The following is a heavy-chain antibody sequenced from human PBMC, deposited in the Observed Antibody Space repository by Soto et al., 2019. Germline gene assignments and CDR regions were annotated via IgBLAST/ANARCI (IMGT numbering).Heavy chain of an antibody. J-gene: IGHJ4*02. V-gene: IGHV1-69*13. CDR1: GGTFSSYA. D-gene: IGHD4-17*01. CDR3: ASQFSPTVTTFDY. CDR2: IIPIFGTA. Sequence: SVKVSCKASGGTFSSYAISWVRQAPGQGLEWMGGIIPIFGTANYAQKFQGRVTITADESTSTAYMELSSLRSEDTAVYYCASQFSPTVTTFDYWGQGTLVTVSS.